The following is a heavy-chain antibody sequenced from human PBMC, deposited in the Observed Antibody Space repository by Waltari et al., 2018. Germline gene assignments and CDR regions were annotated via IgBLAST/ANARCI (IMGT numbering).Heavy chain of an antibody. CDR3: AKLAGDPGDGFDV. V-gene: IGHV3-30*18. D-gene: IGHD6-19*01. CDR1: GFTFSSYG. J-gene: IGHJ3*01. Sequence: QVQLVESGGGVVQPGWSLRISCAASGFTFSSYGMHWVRQAPGKGLEWVAVISNDGTIKNYAESVKGRFTISRDNSKITLYLQMNSLGTEDTAVYYCAKLAGDPGDGFDVWGQGTMVSVSS. CDR2: ISNDGTIK.